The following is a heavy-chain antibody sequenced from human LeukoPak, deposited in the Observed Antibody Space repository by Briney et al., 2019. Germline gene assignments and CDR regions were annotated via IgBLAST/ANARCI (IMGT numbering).Heavy chain of an antibody. CDR1: GLTFSSYR. J-gene: IGHJ3*02. V-gene: IGHV3-21*06. CDR2: ISSDSSHI. D-gene: IGHD3-10*01. CDR3: ARAVRGVDDAFDI. Sequence: GGSLRLSCAASGLTFSSYRFDWVRQAPGKGLEWVSTISSDSSHIYYADSVKGRFTLSRDNAKNSLHLQMNSLRAEDTAVYYCARAVRGVDDAFDIWGQGTMVTVSS.